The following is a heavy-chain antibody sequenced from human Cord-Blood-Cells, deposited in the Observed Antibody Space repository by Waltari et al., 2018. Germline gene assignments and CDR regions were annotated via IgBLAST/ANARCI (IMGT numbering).Heavy chain of an antibody. V-gene: IGHV4-34*01. Sequence: QVQLQQWGAGLLKPSETLSLTCAVYGGSFSGYYWSWIRQPPGKGLEWIGEINHSGSTNSNPSLKSRVTISVDTSKNQFSLKLSSVTAADTAVYYCARGGKYSSSSESFDYWGQGTLVTVSS. CDR2: INHSGST. J-gene: IGHJ4*02. CDR3: ARGGKYSSSSESFDY. CDR1: GGSFSGYY. D-gene: IGHD6-6*01.